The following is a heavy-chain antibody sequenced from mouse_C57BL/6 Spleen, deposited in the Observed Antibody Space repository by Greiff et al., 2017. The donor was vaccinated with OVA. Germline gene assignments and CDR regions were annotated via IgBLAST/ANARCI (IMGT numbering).Heavy chain of an antibody. CDR2: IYPGSGST. D-gene: IGHD1-1*01. V-gene: IGHV1-55*01. J-gene: IGHJ4*01. CDR3: ASGVYYYGSSLYAMDY. CDR1: GYTFTSYW. Sequence: QVQLKQPGAELVKPGASVKMSCKASGYTFTSYWITWVKQRPGQGLEWIGDIYPGSGSTNYNEKFKSKATLTVDTSSSTAYMQLSSLTSEDSAVYYCASGVYYYGSSLYAMDYWGQGTSVTVSS.